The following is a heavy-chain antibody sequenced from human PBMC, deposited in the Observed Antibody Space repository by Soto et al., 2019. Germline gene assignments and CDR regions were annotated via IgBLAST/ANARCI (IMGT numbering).Heavy chain of an antibody. V-gene: IGHV3-66*01. CDR1: GFNISRNY. D-gene: IGHD3-10*01. J-gene: IGHJ4*02. CDR3: AKAGGV. CDR2: MYSDAST. Sequence: EVQLVESGGGLVQPGGSLRLSCAASGFNISRNYMIWSGQAPGKGLDGVSLMYSDASTHNADPVKDRFTISRDNSKNTLFLQMNSLRAEDTAVYYCAKAGGVWGQGTLVTVSS.